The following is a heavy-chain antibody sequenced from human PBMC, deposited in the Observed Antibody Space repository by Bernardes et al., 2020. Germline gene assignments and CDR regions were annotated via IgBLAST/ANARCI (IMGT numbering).Heavy chain of an antibody. J-gene: IGHJ6*02. CDR1: GYTFTSYG. CDR3: ARGEYYDFWSGYSPLYYYGRDG. V-gene: IGHV1-18*01. Sequence: ASVKVSCKASGYTFTSYGISWVRQAPGQGLEWMGWISAYNGNTNYAQKLQGRVTMTTDTSTSTAYIELRSLRSDDTAVYYCARGEYYDFWSGYSPLYYYGRDGWDQETTVTGSS. CDR2: ISAYNGNT. D-gene: IGHD3-3*01.